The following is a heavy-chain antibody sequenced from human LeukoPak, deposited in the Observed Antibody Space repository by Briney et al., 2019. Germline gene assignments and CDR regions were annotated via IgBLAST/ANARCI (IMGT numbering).Heavy chain of an antibody. J-gene: IGHJ4*02. V-gene: IGHV3-23*01. CDR2: INSNGDEI. Sequence: GGSLRLSCAASGFTFSTYAMTWVRQAPGKGLEWVSGINSNGDEIYYADSVRGRFTISRDNSNNALYLQMDSLRAGDTAVYYCANWIGSSSRDYWGQGTLVTVSS. CDR1: GFTFSTYA. D-gene: IGHD6-6*01. CDR3: ANWIGSSSRDY.